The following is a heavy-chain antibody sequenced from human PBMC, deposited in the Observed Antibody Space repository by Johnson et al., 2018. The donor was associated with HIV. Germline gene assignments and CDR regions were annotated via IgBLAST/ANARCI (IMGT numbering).Heavy chain of an antibody. J-gene: IGHJ3*01. V-gene: IGHV3-30*03. CDR2: ISYDGSNK. D-gene: IGHD1-26*01. CDR3: ARGSGSYDLVKGAFDF. Sequence: QVQLVESGGAVVQPGTSLRLSCAASGFTFDDYGMSWVRQAPGKGLDWVAVISYDGSNKYYADSVKGRFTISRDNSKNTLFLHMNSLRAGDTAVYYCARGSGSYDLVKGAFDFWGQGTIVTVSS. CDR1: GFTFDDYG.